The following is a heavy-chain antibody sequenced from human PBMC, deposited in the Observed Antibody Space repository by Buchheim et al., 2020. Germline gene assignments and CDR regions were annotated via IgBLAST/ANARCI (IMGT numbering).Heavy chain of an antibody. V-gene: IGHV4-4*02. J-gene: IGHJ5*02. Sequence: QVQLQESGPGLVKPSETLSVTCAVSGGSVINNNWWSWVRQPPGKGLEWIGEIYHGGSTNYNPSLKSRVTMSVAKSKNQFSINLTSVTAADTAVYYCARVSLTGPDLDLWGQGTL. CDR2: IYHGGST. D-gene: IGHD3-9*01. CDR1: GGSVINNNW. CDR3: ARVSLTGPDLDL.